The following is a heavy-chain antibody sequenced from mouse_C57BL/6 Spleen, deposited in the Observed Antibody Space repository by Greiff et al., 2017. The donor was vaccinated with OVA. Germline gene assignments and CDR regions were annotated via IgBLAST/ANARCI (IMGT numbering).Heavy chain of an antibody. CDR3: ARVDYEAYYYAMDY. CDR1: GFTFSDYY. J-gene: IGHJ4*01. V-gene: IGHV5-16*01. D-gene: IGHD2-4*01. CDR2: INYDGSST. Sequence: EVMLVESEGGLVQPGSSMKLSCTASGFTFSDYYMAWVRQVPEKGLEWVANINYDGSSTYYLDSLKSRFIISRDNAKNILYLQMSSLKSEDTATYYCARVDYEAYYYAMDYWGQGTSVTVSS.